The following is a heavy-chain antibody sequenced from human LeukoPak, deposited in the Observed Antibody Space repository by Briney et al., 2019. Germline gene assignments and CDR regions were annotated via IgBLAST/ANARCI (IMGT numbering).Heavy chain of an antibody. CDR3: ARETLATASMDY. CDR1: GFTFDDYG. D-gene: IGHD2-8*01. Sequence: PGRSLRLSCAASGFTFDDYGMHWVRQAPRKGLEWVAGISWESESIGYADSVRGRFTISRDNSKNTLYLQMNSLRAEDTAVYYCARETLATASMDYWGQGTLVTVSS. CDR2: ISWESESI. V-gene: IGHV3-9*01. J-gene: IGHJ4*02.